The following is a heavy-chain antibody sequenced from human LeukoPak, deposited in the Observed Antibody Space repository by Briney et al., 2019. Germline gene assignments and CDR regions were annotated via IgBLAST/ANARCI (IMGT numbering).Heavy chain of an antibody. CDR3: TTGTLTSDY. V-gene: IGHV3-15*07. D-gene: IGHD4-17*01. CDR2: IKSKSDGGTT. J-gene: IGHJ4*02. CDR1: GGSISTYS. Sequence: ETLSLTCTVSGGSISTYSWNWIRQPPGKGLEWVGRIKSKSDGGTTDNAAPVKGRFTISKDDSKNTLYLQMNSLKTEDTGIYYCTTGTLTSDYWGQGTLVTVSS.